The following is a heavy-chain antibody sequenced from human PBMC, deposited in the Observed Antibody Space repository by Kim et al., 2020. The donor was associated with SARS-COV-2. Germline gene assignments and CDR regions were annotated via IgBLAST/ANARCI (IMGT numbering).Heavy chain of an antibody. CDR3: ARSGNYYFDL. CDR2: ISTGGSI. Sequence: GGSLRLSCAASGFTLSGYNMNWVRQAPGKGLEWVSYISTGGSIYYADSVKGRFTISRDNAKNSLFLQMNSLTDADTAMYFCARSGNYYFDLWGQGTLVTVS. V-gene: IGHV3-48*02. CDR1: GFTLSGYN. J-gene: IGHJ4*02. D-gene: IGHD5-12*01.